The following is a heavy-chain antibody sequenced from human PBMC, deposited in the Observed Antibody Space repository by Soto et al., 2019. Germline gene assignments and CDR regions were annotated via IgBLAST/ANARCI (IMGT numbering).Heavy chain of an antibody. CDR1: GFTVSSNY. CDR2: VYSDGST. J-gene: IGHJ4*02. D-gene: IGHD3-22*01. V-gene: IGHV3-66*01. CDR3: ARDPDYYYDH. Sequence: EVQLVESGGGLVQPGGSLRLSCAASGFTVSSNYMSWVRQAPGKGLEWVSIVYSDGSTYYADSVKGRFTISRDNSKNTLYLQMNSLRVEDKAMYYCARDPDYYYDHWGQGTLVTVSS.